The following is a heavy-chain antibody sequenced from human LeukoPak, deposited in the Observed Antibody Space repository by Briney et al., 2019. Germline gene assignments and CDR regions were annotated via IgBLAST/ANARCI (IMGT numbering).Heavy chain of an antibody. J-gene: IGHJ5*02. CDR2: ISGSGGST. V-gene: IGHV3-23*01. Sequence: GGSLRLSCAASGFTFSSYAMSWVRQAPGKGLEWVSAISGSGGSTYYADSMKGRFTISRDNSKNTLYLQMNSLRAEDTAVYYCAKDEGWFGESSGRFDPWGQGTLVTVSS. CDR1: GFTFSSYA. CDR3: AKDEGWFGESSGRFDP. D-gene: IGHD3-10*01.